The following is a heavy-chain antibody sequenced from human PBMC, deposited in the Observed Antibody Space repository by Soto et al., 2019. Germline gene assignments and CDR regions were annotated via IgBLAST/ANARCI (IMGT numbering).Heavy chain of an antibody. J-gene: IGHJ4*02. CDR2: VYYNGIT. Sequence: QVQLQESGPGLVKPSETLSLTCTVSGGSINNHYWSWIRQPPGKGLEWLGYVYYNGITNYNPSLKSRVTMSVDTSKNQSSLNLTTLTAADTAIYYCTRANWYSEYWGQGTLVTVSS. CDR1: GGSINNHY. V-gene: IGHV4-59*11. CDR3: TRANWYSEY. D-gene: IGHD7-27*01.